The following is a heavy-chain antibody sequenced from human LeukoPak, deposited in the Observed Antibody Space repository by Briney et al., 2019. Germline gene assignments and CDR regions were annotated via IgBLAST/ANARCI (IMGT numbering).Heavy chain of an antibody. Sequence: PSETLSLTCTVSGGSISSNSYYWGWIRQPPGTGLEWIGSIYYSGRNYYNPFHKSRVTISVDTSKNQFSLKLSSVTAAYTAVYYCASPSRSDIDAFDIWGQGTMVTVSS. CDR1: GGSISSNSYY. CDR3: ASPSRSDIDAFDI. D-gene: IGHD3-3*01. V-gene: IGHV4-39*01. J-gene: IGHJ3*02. CDR2: IYYSGRN.